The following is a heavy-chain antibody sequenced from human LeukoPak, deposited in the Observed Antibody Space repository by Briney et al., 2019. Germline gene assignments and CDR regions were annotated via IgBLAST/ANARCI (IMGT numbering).Heavy chain of an antibody. V-gene: IGHV1-69*01. J-gene: IGHJ5*02. CDR3: AREEGGTTYHWYNWFDP. CDR1: GGTFSSYA. D-gene: IGHD1-7*01. CDR2: IIPIFGTA. Sequence: GSSVKVSCKASGGTFSSYAISWVRQAPGQGLEWMGGIIPIFGTANYAQKFQGRVTITADESTSTAYMELSSLRSEDTAVYYCAREEGGTTYHWYNWFDPWGRGTLVTVSS.